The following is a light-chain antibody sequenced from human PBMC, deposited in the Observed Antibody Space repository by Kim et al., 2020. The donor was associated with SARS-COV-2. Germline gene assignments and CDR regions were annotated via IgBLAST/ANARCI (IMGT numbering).Light chain of an antibody. CDR3: QVWDSSTWV. J-gene: IGLJ3*02. CDR2: RDY. CDR1: NIVRRN. Sequence: SYELTQPLSVSVALGQTASITCGGNNIVRRNVHWYQQRPGQAPVLVIYRDYNRPSGIPERFSGSNSGNTVTLTISRAQDGDEADYYCQVWDSSTWVFGGG. V-gene: IGLV3-9*01.